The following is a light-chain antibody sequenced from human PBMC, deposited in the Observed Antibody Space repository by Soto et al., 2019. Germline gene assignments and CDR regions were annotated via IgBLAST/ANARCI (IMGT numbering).Light chain of an antibody. CDR2: QDS. CDR1: KLGDTY. V-gene: IGLV3-1*01. J-gene: IGLJ2*01. Sequence: SSELTQPPSVSVSTGQTASITCSGDKLGDTYACWYQQKPGQSPVLVIYQDSKRPSGIPERFSGSNSGNTATLTISGTQSMDEADYYCQAWDSSTAVLGGGTKVNVL. CDR3: QAWDSSTAV.